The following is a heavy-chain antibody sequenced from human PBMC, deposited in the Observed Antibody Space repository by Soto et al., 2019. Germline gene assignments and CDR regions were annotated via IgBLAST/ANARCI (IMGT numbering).Heavy chain of an antibody. V-gene: IGHV3-9*01. CDR2: ISWNSGSI. D-gene: IGHD3-10*01. J-gene: IGHJ6*03. CDR3: AKEDGRGMFFYDYYYYYLDG. Sequence: GGSLRLSCAASGFTFDDYAMHWVRQAPGKGLEWVSGISWNSGSIGYADSVKGRFTISRDNAKNSLYLQMNSLRAEDTALYYCAKEDGRGMFFYDYYYYYLDGWGKGTTVSVSS. CDR1: GFTFDDYA.